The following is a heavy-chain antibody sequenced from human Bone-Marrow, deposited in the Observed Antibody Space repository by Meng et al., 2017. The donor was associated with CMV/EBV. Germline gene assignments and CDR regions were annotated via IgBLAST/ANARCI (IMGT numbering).Heavy chain of an antibody. D-gene: IGHD1-26*01. CDR2: IYWNDDK. V-gene: IGHV2-5*01. J-gene: IGHJ4*02. CDR1: GFSLSTSGVG. Sequence: SGPTLVKPTQTLTLTCTFSGFSLSTSGVGVGWIRQPPGKALEWLALIYWNDDKRYSPSLKSRLTITKDTSKNQVVLTMTNMDPVDTATYYCARIRSYYGPFDYWGQGTLVTVSS. CDR3: ARIRSYYGPFDY.